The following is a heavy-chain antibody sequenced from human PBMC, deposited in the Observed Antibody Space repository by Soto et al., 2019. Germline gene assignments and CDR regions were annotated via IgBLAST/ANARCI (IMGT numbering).Heavy chain of an antibody. Sequence: LXLSWAASGFTFSSYAMSWVRQAPGKGLEWVSAISGSGGSTYYADSVKGRFTISRDNSKNTLYLQMNSLRAEDTAVYYCAKDVGSMIVVVIRYFDYWGQGPLVTVSS. D-gene: IGHD3-22*01. V-gene: IGHV3-23*01. J-gene: IGHJ4*02. CDR3: AKDVGSMIVVVIRYFDY. CDR2: ISGSGGST. CDR1: GFTFSSYA.